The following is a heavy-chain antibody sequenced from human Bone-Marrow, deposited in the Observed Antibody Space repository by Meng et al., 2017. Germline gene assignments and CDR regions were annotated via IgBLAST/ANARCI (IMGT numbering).Heavy chain of an antibody. CDR3: ATSYGSGSYWNYFYYGMDV. J-gene: IGHJ6*02. CDR1: GFTVSSNY. V-gene: IGHV3-66*02. CDR2: IYSGGST. Sequence: GESLKISCAASGFTVSSNYMSWVRQAPGKGLEWVSVIYSGGSTYYADSVKGRFTISRDNSKNTLYLQMNSLRAEDTAVYYCATSYGSGSYWNYFYYGMDVWGQGTTVTVSS. D-gene: IGHD3-10*01.